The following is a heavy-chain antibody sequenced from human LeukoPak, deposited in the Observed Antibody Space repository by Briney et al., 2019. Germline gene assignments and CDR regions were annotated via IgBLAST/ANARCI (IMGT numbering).Heavy chain of an antibody. V-gene: IGHV4-61*01. CDR1: GGSISSSSYY. CDR3: ARHYCTNGVCYTNGNNWFDP. D-gene: IGHD2-8*01. CDR2: IYYSGST. Sequence: SETLSLTCTVSGGSISSSSYYWSWIRQPPGKGLEWIGYIYYSGSTNYNPSLKSRVTISVDTSKNQFSLKLSSVTAADTAVYYCARHYCTNGVCYTNGNNWFDPWGQGTLVTVSS. J-gene: IGHJ5*02.